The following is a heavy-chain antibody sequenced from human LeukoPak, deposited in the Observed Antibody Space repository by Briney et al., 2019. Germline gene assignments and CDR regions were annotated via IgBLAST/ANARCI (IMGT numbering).Heavy chain of an antibody. V-gene: IGHV1-69*13. Sequence: SVKVSCKASGGTFSSYAISWVRQAPGQGLEWMGGIIPIFGTANYAQKFQGRVTITADESTSTAYRELSSLRSEDTAVYYCARIVTHDYGDLDYGGQGTLVTVSS. CDR1: GGTFSSYA. CDR3: ARIVTHDYGDLDY. J-gene: IGHJ4*02. D-gene: IGHD4-17*01. CDR2: IIPIFGTA.